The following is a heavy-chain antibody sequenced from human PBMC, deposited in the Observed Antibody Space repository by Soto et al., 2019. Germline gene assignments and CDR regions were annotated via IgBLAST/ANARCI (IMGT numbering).Heavy chain of an antibody. V-gene: IGHV3-23*01. D-gene: IGHD6-13*01. CDR1: GFTFSNYA. CDR2: ITGSGGGT. J-gene: IGHJ4*02. Sequence: PGGSLRLSCAASGFTFSNYAMSWVRQAPGKGLEWFSAITGSGGGTYYADSVQGRFTISKDNSKNTLYLQMNSLRADDTAVYYCAKGSAAARPYYLDYWGQGTLVTVSS. CDR3: AKGSAAARPYYLDY.